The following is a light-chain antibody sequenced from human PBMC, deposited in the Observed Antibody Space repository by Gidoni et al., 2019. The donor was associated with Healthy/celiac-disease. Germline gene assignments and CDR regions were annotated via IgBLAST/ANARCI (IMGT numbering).Light chain of an antibody. CDR1: QSVSSSY. J-gene: IGKJ4*01. Sequence: IVSTQSPGTLSLSPGERATLSCRVSQSVSSSYLAWYQQKPGQAPRLLIYGASSRATGIPDRFSGSGSGTDFTLTISRLEPEDFAVYYCQQYGSSPLTFGGGTKVEIK. CDR3: QQYGSSPLT. V-gene: IGKV3-20*01. CDR2: GAS.